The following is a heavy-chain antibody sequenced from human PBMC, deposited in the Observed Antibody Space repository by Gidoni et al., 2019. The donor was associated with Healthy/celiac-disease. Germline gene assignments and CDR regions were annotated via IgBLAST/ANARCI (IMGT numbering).Heavy chain of an antibody. CDR2: IKSKTDGGTT. D-gene: IGHD3-10*01. J-gene: IGHJ4*02. Sequence: EVQLVESGGGLVKPGGSLRLSCAASGFTFSNAWMSWVRQAPGKGLEWVGRIKSKTDGGTTDYAAPVKGRFTISRDDSKNTLYLQMNSLKTEDTAVYYCTTTLLWFGELLYWGQGTLVTVSS. CDR1: GFTFSNAW. V-gene: IGHV3-15*01. CDR3: TTTLLWFGELLY.